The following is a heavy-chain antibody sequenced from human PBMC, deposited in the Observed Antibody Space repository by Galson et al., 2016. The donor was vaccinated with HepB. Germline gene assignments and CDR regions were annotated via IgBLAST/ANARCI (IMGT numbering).Heavy chain of an antibody. Sequence: TLSLTCDVSGGSVSSGGYSWSWIRQPPGKGLEWIGYIFHTGSTYYNPSLKSRVTISVDTSKNQFSLKLSSVTAADTAVYYCARVGRLDFWSGFYVPPFDFWGQGTLVTVSS. CDR2: IFHTGST. J-gene: IGHJ4*02. CDR3: ARVGRLDFWSGFYVPPFDF. D-gene: IGHD3-3*01. CDR1: GGSVSSGGYS. V-gene: IGHV4-30-2*05.